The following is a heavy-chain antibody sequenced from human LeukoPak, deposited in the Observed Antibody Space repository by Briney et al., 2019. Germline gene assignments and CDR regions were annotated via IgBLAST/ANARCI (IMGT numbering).Heavy chain of an antibody. CDR3: AKPRGIEIIMIVVSEYFQH. Sequence: PGGSLRLSCAASGFTFSSYAMSWVRQAPGKGLEWVSAISGSGGSTYYADSVKGRFTISRDNSKNTLYLQMNSLRAEDTAVYYCAKPRGIEIIMIVVSEYFQHWGQGTLVTVSS. D-gene: IGHD3-22*01. CDR2: ISGSGGST. J-gene: IGHJ1*01. V-gene: IGHV3-23*01. CDR1: GFTFSSYA.